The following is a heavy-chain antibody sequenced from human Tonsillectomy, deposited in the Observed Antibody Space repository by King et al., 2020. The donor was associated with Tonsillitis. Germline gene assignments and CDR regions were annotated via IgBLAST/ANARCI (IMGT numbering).Heavy chain of an antibody. CDR3: AREPDSRGWYYQYYGMDV. V-gene: IGHV3-74*01. D-gene: IGHD6-19*01. Sequence: VQLVESGGGLVQPGGSLRLSCAASGFTFSSSWMHCVRQHPGKGLVWVSRCNSEWGSRSYADSVKGRFTIYTDNAKKTLYLQMNSLRAEDTAVYYCAREPDSRGWYYQYYGMDVWGQGTTVTVSS. CDR1: GFTFSSSW. J-gene: IGHJ6*02. CDR2: CNSEWGSR.